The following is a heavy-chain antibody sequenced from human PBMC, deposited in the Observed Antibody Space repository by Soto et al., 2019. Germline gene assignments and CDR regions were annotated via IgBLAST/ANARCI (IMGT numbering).Heavy chain of an antibody. V-gene: IGHV4-59*01. CDR3: VRSGHSFGGVM. CDR2: MYYSGGS. D-gene: IGHD3-16*01. CDR1: GASMNNYY. Sequence: QVQLQEWGPGLVKPSETLSLTCTVSGASMNNYYGSWVRQPPGKGLEWIGYMYYSGGSNSNPSLKGRVTISVDTSKNQISLKLTSVTAADTAAYYCVRSGHSFGGVMWGQGTLVTVSS. J-gene: IGHJ4*02.